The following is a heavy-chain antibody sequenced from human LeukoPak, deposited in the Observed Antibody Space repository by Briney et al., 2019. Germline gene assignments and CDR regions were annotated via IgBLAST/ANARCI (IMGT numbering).Heavy chain of an antibody. CDR3: AKDGSWSCTD. CDR1: GFTFSSYA. Sequence: GGSLRLSCAASGFTFSSYAMHWVRQGPGKGPEWVAYIAHHGSNKYYADSVKGRFTISRDSSKRTLYLQMNNLRADDTAVYYCAKDGSWSCTDWGQGALVTVSS. V-gene: IGHV3-30*02. CDR2: IAHHGSNK. J-gene: IGHJ4*02. D-gene: IGHD2-8*02.